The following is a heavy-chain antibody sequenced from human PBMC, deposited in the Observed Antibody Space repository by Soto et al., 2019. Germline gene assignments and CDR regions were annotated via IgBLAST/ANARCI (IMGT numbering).Heavy chain of an antibody. CDR1: GFTFSSYS. Sequence: EVQLVESGGGLVKPGGSLRLSCAASGFTFSSYSMNWVRQAPGKGLEWVSSISSSSSYIYYADSVKGRFTISRDNAKNSLYLQMNSLRAEDTAVYYCARRDYGSGSDAFDIWGQGTMVTVSS. CDR3: ARRDYGSGSDAFDI. CDR2: ISSSSSYI. V-gene: IGHV3-21*01. D-gene: IGHD3-10*01. J-gene: IGHJ3*02.